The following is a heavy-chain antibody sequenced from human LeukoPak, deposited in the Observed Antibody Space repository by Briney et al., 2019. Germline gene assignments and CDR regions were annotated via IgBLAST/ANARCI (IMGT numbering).Heavy chain of an antibody. CDR1: GGSISSGTYY. D-gene: IGHD4-23*01. V-gene: IGHV4-39*01. Sequence: SETLSLTCTVSGGSISSGTYYWGWFRRPPGKGLERIGSFYYGGSYSGSTFYNPSLKSRVTVSVDTSKNQFSLKVTSVTAADTAVYYCARRVGTWSVNWFDPWGQGTLVTVSS. CDR2: FYYGGSYSGST. CDR3: ARRVGTWSVNWFDP. J-gene: IGHJ5*02.